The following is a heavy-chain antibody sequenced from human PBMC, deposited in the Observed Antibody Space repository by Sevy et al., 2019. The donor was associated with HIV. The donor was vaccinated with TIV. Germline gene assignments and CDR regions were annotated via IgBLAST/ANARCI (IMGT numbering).Heavy chain of an antibody. CDR1: GGSITSLY. CDR2: IYYNGHI. J-gene: IGHJ4*02. Sequence: SETLSLTCTVSGGSITSLYWNWIRQPPGKGLEWISNIYYNGHINYNPSLKSRVFLSLDTSKNQFSLRLSSVTAADTAMYYCAGENAWGRGYSWGQGTLVTVSS. V-gene: IGHV4-59*08. CDR3: AGENAWGRGYS. D-gene: IGHD1-26*01.